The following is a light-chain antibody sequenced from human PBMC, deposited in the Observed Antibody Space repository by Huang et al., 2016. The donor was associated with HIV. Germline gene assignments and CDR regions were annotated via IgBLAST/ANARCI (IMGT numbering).Light chain of an antibody. V-gene: IGKV3-15*01. CDR3: QQYNNWPYT. CDR2: GAS. J-gene: IGKJ2*01. Sequence: DTVMTQTPATLSVSPGARATLPCRASQSVGSKLAWFQQNPGQAPRLLIHGASTRATGIPARFSGNGSGTEFTLTISSLQSEDFAVYYCQQYNNWPYTFGQGTKLGIK. CDR1: QSVGSK.